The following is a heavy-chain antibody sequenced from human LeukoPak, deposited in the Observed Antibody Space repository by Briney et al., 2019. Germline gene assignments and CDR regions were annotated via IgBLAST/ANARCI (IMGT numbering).Heavy chain of an antibody. CDR1: GFTFSSYA. CDR3: ARDRGPRTGFMVREAYDY. Sequence: GGSLRLSCAASGFTFSSYAMSWVRQAPGKGLVWVSRINTDGSITNYADSVKGRFSISRDNAKNTLYLQMSSLRAEDTAVYCCARDRGPRTGFMVREAYDYWGQGTLVTVSS. J-gene: IGHJ4*02. V-gene: IGHV3-74*01. CDR2: INTDGSIT. D-gene: IGHD3-10*01.